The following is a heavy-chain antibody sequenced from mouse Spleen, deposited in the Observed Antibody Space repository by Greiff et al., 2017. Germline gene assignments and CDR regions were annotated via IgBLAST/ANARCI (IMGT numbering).Heavy chain of an antibody. Sequence: VQGVESGAELARPGASVKLSCKASGYTFTSYGISWVKQRTGQGLEWIGEIYPRSGNTYYNEKFKGKATLTADKSSSTAYMELRSLTSEDSAVYFCARRGLYYALDYWGQGTTLTVSS. D-gene: IGHD2-1*01. V-gene: IGHV1-81*01. CDR2: IYPRSGNT. CDR3: ARRGLYYALDY. J-gene: IGHJ2*01. CDR1: GYTFTSYG.